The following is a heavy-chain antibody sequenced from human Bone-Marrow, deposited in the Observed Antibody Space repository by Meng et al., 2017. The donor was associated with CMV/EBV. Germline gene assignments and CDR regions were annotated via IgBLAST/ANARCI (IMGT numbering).Heavy chain of an antibody. Sequence: GESLKISCAASGFTFSSYEMNWVRQAPGKGLEWVSYISSSGSTIYYADSVKGRFTISRDNAKNSLYLQMNSLRAEDTDVYYCARLNYDFLSGYSDYWGQGTLVTVSS. J-gene: IGHJ4*02. D-gene: IGHD3-3*01. V-gene: IGHV3-48*03. CDR3: ARLNYDFLSGYSDY. CDR1: GFTFSSYE. CDR2: ISSSGSTI.